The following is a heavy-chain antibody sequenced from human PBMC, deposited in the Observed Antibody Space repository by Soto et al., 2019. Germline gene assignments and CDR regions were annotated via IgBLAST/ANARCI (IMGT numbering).Heavy chain of an antibody. D-gene: IGHD6-13*01. J-gene: IGHJ6*03. CDR3: ARVGQLGSYYYYYMDV. V-gene: IGHV1-18*01. CDR1: GYTFTSYG. Sequence: ASVKVSCKASGYTFTSYGISWVRQAPGQGLEWMGWISGYNANMNYAQNLQGRVTMTTDTSTNIAYMELRSLRSEDTAVYYCARVGQLGSYYYYYMDVWGKGTTVTVSS. CDR2: ISGYNANM.